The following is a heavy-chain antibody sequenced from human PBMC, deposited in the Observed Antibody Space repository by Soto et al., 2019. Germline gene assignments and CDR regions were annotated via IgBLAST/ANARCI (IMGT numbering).Heavy chain of an antibody. CDR1: GFTFSSYG. CDR2: ISYDGSNK. V-gene: IGHV3-30*18. J-gene: IGHJ4*02. CDR3: AKESGGDGYNFDY. Sequence: SVGSLRLSCAASGFTFSSYGMHWVRQAPGKGLEWVAVISYDGSNKYYADSVKGRFTISRDNSKNTLYLQMNSLRAEDTAVYYCAKESGGDGYNFDYWGQGTLVTVSS. D-gene: IGHD5-12*01.